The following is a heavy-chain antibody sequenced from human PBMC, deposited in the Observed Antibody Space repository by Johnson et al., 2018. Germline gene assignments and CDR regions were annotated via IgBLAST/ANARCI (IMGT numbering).Heavy chain of an antibody. CDR2: ISSSSSTI. D-gene: IGHD4-17*01. CDR1: GFTFSSFS. J-gene: IGHJ3*02. CDR3: VRAPMTTVTTGADAFDI. V-gene: IGHV3-48*01. Sequence: VQLVQSGGGLVKPGGSLRLSCAASGFTFSSFSMNWVRQAPGKGLEWVSSISSSSSTIYYADSVKGRFTISRDNAKNSLYLQMNSLRAEDTAVYYCVRAPMTTVTTGADAFDIWGQGTMVTVSS.